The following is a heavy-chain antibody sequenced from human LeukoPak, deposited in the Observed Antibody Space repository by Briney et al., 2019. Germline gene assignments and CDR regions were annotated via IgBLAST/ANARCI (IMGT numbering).Heavy chain of an antibody. Sequence: GGSLRLSCAASGFTFSSHAMSWVRQAPGKGLEWVSCISVSGGSTYYADSVKGRFTISRDNSKNTLYLQMDSLRAEDTAVYYCAKDRVYSSSWYGGLDYWGQGTLVTVSS. CDR2: ISVSGGST. V-gene: IGHV3-23*01. D-gene: IGHD6-13*01. CDR3: AKDRVYSSSWYGGLDY. J-gene: IGHJ4*02. CDR1: GFTFSSHA.